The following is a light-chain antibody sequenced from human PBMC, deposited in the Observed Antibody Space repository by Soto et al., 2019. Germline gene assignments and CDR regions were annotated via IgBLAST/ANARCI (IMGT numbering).Light chain of an antibody. V-gene: IGKV3-11*01. CDR1: QYINTR. Sequence: EIVLTQSPATLSSFPGDRVTLSCRASQYINTRLAWYQHRPGQAPRLLIYQTSIRAAGIPARFSVSGSGTDFTLTISDVQPEDFALYYCHQRQSWPRTFGQGTKVDI. J-gene: IGKJ1*01. CDR3: HQRQSWPRT. CDR2: QTS.